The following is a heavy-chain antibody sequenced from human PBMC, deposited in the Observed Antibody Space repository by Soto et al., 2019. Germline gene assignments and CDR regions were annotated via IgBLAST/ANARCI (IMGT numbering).Heavy chain of an antibody. V-gene: IGHV3-21*01. CDR1: GFTFSSYN. Sequence: PGGSLRLSCAASGFTFSSYNMNWVRQAPGKGLEWVSSISSSSSYIYYADSVKGRFTISRDNSKNTLYLQMNSLRAEDTAVYYCAKEGRRAATTIIRPDYWGQGTLVTVSS. CDR2: ISSSSSYI. D-gene: IGHD5-12*01. CDR3: AKEGRRAATTIIRPDY. J-gene: IGHJ4*02.